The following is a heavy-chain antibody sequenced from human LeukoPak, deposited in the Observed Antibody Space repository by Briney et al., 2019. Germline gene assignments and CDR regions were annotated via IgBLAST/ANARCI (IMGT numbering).Heavy chain of an antibody. J-gene: IGHJ4*02. CDR1: RFTFSSYA. Sequence: PGGSLRLSCAASRFTFSSYAMSWVRQARGKGLEWVSAITSSGSSTYYADSVKGRFTISRDNSKNTLYLQMNSLRAEDTAVYYCAKEKGFSSGWEHFDYWGQGTLVTVSS. CDR3: AKEKGFSSGWEHFDY. D-gene: IGHD6-19*01. V-gene: IGHV3-23*01. CDR2: ITSSGSST.